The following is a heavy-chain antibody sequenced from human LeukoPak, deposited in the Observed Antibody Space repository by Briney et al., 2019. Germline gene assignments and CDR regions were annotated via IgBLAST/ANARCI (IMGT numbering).Heavy chain of an antibody. D-gene: IGHD6-6*01. V-gene: IGHV4-39*01. J-gene: IGHJ4*02. CDR3: ARRYSSSPLSDY. CDR2: IYYSGST. Sequence: KTSETLSLTCTVSGDSVSSSNYYWAWIRQPPGKGLGWIGNIYYSGSTYYNPSLKSRLTISVDTSKNQFSLKLTSVTAADTAVYYCARRYSSSPLSDYWGQGTLVTVSS. CDR1: GDSVSSSNYY.